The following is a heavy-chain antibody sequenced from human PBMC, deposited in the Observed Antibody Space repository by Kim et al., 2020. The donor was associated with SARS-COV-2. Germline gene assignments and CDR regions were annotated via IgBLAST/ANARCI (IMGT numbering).Heavy chain of an antibody. CDR3: AREGPPNADMIVKAFDI. J-gene: IGHJ3*02. CDR1: GGSISSGGYY. Sequence: SETLSLTCTVSGGSISSGGYYWSWIRQHPGKGLEWIGYIYYSGSTYYNPSLKSRVTISVDTSKNQFSLKLSSVTAADTAVYYCAREGPPNADMIVKAFDIWGQGTMVTVSS. V-gene: IGHV4-31*03. D-gene: IGHD3-22*01. CDR2: IYYSGST.